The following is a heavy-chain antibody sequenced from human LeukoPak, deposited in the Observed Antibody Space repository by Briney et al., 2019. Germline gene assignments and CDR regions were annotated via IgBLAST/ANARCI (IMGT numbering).Heavy chain of an antibody. CDR2: IRFDGSNK. D-gene: IGHD1-26*01. CDR3: AKDDQGVVGAVYYFYD. Sequence: QTGGSLRLSCAASGLTFSSSGMHWVHKAPGKGLKWLAFIRFDGSNKYYAASVKGRFTISRDNSKNKLYLQMNSVRAEDTAVYYCAKDDQGVVGAVYYFYDWGKGTLVTVS. V-gene: IGHV3-30*02. CDR1: GLTFSSSG. J-gene: IGHJ4*02.